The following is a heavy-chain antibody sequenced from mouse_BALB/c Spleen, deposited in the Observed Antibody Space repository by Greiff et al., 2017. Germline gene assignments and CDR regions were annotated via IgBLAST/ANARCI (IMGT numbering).Heavy chain of an antibody. CDR3: ARSLYGNYGSMDY. D-gene: IGHD2-1*01. Sequence: VQLQQSGPELVKPGASLKISCKASSYSFTGYTMNWVKQSHGKNLEWIGLINPYNGGTSYNQKFKGKATLTVDKSSSTAYMELLSLTSEDSAVYYCARSLYGNYGSMDYWGQGTSVTVSS. V-gene: IGHV1-18*01. CDR1: SYSFTGYT. CDR2: INPYNGGT. J-gene: IGHJ4*01.